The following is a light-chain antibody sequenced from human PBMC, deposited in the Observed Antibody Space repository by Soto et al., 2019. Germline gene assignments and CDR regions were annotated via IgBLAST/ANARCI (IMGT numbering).Light chain of an antibody. CDR2: EVS. Sequence: QSVLTQPPSVSGSPGQSVTISCTGTSSDVGSYNRVSWYQQSPSTAPKLIIYEVSTRPSGDPDRFSGSKSGNTASLTISGLQAEDEADYFCGSYTASTSFVIFGGGTQLTVL. CDR3: GSYTASTSFVI. V-gene: IGLV2-18*02. J-gene: IGLJ2*01. CDR1: SSDVGSYNR.